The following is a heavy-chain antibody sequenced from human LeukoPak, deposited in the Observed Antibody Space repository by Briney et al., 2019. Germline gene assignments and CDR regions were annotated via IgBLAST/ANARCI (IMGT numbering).Heavy chain of an antibody. CDR1: GLTFSDYS. Sequence: GGSLRLSCTASGLTFSDYSMNWVRQAPGKGLEWVSYISSTGNPRHYAESVEGRFTISRDNAQNSLYLQMNSLRAEDTAVYYCARSGGYSGSYYVYWGQGTLVTVSS. D-gene: IGHD1-26*01. J-gene: IGHJ4*02. CDR2: ISSTGNPR. CDR3: ARSGGYSGSYYVY. V-gene: IGHV3-48*01.